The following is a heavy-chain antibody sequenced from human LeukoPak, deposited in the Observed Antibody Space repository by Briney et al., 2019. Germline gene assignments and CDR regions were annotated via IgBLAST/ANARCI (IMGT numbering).Heavy chain of an antibody. CDR1: GGSFSGYY. V-gene: IGHV4-34*01. CDR3: ARTPSIAAALGGFVY. J-gene: IGHJ4*02. D-gene: IGHD6-13*01. Sequence: PSETLSLTCAVYGGSFSGYYWSWIRQPPGKGLEWIGEINHSGSTNYNPSLKSRVTISVDTSKNQFSLKLSSVTAADTAVYYYARTPSIAAALGGFVYWGQGTLVTVSS. CDR2: INHSGST.